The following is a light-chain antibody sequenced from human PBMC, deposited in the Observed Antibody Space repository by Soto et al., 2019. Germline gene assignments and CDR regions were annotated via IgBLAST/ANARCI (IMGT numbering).Light chain of an antibody. CDR1: QSISSW. CDR2: KAS. V-gene: IGKV1-5*03. CDR3: QQYTLFPWT. J-gene: IGKJ1*01. Sequence: DIQMTQSPSTLSASVGDRVTITCRASQSISSWLAWYQQKPGKAPKLLIYKASSLESGVPSRFSGSGSETEFTLTINSLQPDDSATYYCQQYTLFPWTFGQGTKVDIK.